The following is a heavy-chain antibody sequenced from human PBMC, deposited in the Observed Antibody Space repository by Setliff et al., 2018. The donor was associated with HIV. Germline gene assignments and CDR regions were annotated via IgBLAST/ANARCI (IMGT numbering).Heavy chain of an antibody. CDR3: ASLDGSESPYIYYYYMDV. CDR1: GGSISSSSSF. D-gene: IGHD3-10*01. CDR2: INYRGNT. Sequence: SETLSLTCTVSGGSISSSSSFWGWIRQPPGKGLEWIGSINYRGNTYYNPSLKSRAAISVDTSKNQISLKLSSVTAADTAVYYCASLDGSESPYIYYYYMDVWGEGTAVTVSS. J-gene: IGHJ6*03. V-gene: IGHV4-39*01.